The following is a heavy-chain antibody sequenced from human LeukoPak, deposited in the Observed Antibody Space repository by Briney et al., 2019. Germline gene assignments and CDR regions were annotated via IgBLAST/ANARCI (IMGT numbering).Heavy chain of an antibody. CDR3: ARAKGAVDHNWFDP. Sequence: ASMTVSCTASGYTFTGYYMHWVRQAPGQGLEWMGRINPNSGGTNYAQKFQGRVTMTRDTSISTAYMELSRLRSDDTAVYYCARAKGAVDHNWFDPWGQGTLVTVSS. CDR1: GYTFTGYY. CDR2: INPNSGGT. J-gene: IGHJ5*02. V-gene: IGHV1-2*06. D-gene: IGHD6-19*01.